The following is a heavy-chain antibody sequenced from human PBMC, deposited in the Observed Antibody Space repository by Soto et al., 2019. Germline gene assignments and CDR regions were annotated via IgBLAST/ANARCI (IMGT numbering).Heavy chain of an antibody. Sequence: ASVKVSCKASGYTFTSYGISWVRQAPGQGLEWMGWISAYNGNTNYAQKLQGRVTMTTDTSTSTAYMELRSLRSDDTAVYYCARPPAEYSSSWYYFDYWGQGTLVTVSS. D-gene: IGHD6-13*01. CDR3: ARPPAEYSSSWYYFDY. CDR2: ISAYNGNT. J-gene: IGHJ4*02. V-gene: IGHV1-18*01. CDR1: GYTFTSYG.